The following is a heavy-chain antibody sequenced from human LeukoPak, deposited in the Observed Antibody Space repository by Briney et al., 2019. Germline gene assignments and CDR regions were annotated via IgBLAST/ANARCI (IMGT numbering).Heavy chain of an antibody. Sequence: GGSLRLSCAGSGYTFGGYGMHWFRQTPGKGLEWVAVIAYDGSKAFYADSVKGRFTISRDNSKNTMSVQMDDLRAEDTAVYYCTRYNNDHFDYWGQGTLVTVSS. CDR2: IAYDGSKA. V-gene: IGHV3-33*01. D-gene: IGHD1-14*01. J-gene: IGHJ4*02. CDR1: GYTFGGYG. CDR3: TRYNNDHFDY.